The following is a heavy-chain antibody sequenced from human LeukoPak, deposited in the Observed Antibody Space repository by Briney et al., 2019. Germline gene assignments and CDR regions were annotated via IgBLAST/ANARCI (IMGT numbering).Heavy chain of an antibody. D-gene: IGHD5-24*01. Sequence: SETLSLTCTVSGYSISSGYYWGWIRQPPGKGLEWIGNIYHSGNTYYNMSLKSRVTISIDTSKNQFSLKLSSVTAADTAVYYCARGAGSTISNDAFDMWGQGTMVSVSS. CDR3: ARGAGSTISNDAFDM. V-gene: IGHV4-38-2*02. CDR1: GYSISSGYY. CDR2: IYHSGNT. J-gene: IGHJ3*02.